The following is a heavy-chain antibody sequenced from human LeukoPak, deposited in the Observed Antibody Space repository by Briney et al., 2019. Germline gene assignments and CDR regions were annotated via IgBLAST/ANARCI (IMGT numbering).Heavy chain of an antibody. CDR3: ARDYGSGSYYAFDY. CDR2: ISSSSSYI. Sequence: GGSLRLSCAASGFTFSSYGMHWVRQAPGKGLEWVSSISSSSSYIYYADSVKGRFTISRDNAKNSLYLQMNSLRAEDTAVYYCARDYGSGSYYAFDYWGQGTLVTVSS. D-gene: IGHD3-10*01. V-gene: IGHV3-21*01. J-gene: IGHJ4*02. CDR1: GFTFSSYG.